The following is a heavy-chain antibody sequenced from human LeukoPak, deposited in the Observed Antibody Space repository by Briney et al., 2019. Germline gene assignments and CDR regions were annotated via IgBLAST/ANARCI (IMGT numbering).Heavy chain of an antibody. J-gene: IGHJ5*02. D-gene: IGHD3-10*01. CDR2: IYYSVST. Sequence: KPSETLSLTCTVTGASISSSGYYWNWIRQPPGKGLEWIGYIYYSVSTNYNLSLKSRVTISVDTSENQFSLKLTSVTAADTAVYYCARGGRGRNWFDPWGQGTLVTVSS. CDR1: GASISSSGYY. CDR3: ARGGRGRNWFDP. V-gene: IGHV4-61*08.